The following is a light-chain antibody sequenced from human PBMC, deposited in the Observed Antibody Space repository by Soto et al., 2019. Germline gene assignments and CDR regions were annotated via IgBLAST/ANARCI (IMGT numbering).Light chain of an antibody. Sequence: QSVLTQPPSVSGAPGQRVTISCTGSSSNIGAGYDVPWYQQLPGTAPKRLIYDNSNRPSGVPDRFSGSKSGTSASLAISGLQAEDEADYYCRSYASSRSVVFGGGTKLTVL. CDR1: SSNIGAGYD. V-gene: IGLV1-40*01. CDR3: RSYASSRSVV. CDR2: DNS. J-gene: IGLJ2*01.